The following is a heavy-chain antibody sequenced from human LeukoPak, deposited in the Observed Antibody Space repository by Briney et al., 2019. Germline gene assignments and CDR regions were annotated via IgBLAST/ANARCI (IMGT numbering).Heavy chain of an antibody. J-gene: IGHJ4*02. CDR1: GGSFSGYY. V-gene: IGHV4-34*01. CDR2: INHSGST. D-gene: IGHD3-22*01. CDR3: ASTSGYYGDY. Sequence: SETLSLTCAVYGGSFSGYYWSWIRQPPGKGLEWIGEINHSGSTNYNPSLKSRVTISVDTSKNQFSLKLSSVTAADTAVYYCASTSGYYGDYWGQGTLVTVSS.